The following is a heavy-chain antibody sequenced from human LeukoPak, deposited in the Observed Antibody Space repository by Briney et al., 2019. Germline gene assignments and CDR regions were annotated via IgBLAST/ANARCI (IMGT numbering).Heavy chain of an antibody. V-gene: IGHV3-74*01. CDR2: INSDGSTT. D-gene: IGHD6-13*01. CDR1: GFTFSSYW. Sequence: GGSLRLSCAASGFTFSSYWMHWVRQAPGKGLVWVSRINSDGSTTNYADSVKGRFTISRDNAKNTLYLQMNSLRAEDTAVYYCARDWGHSSSWYFRDWGQGTLVTVSS. J-gene: IGHJ4*02. CDR3: ARDWGHSSSWYFRD.